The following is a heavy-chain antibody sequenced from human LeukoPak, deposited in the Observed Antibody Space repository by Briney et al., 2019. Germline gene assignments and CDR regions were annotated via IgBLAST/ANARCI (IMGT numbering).Heavy chain of an antibody. Sequence: PGGSLRLSCAASGFTFSSYGIDWVRQAPGKGLEWVALIRNNGSIKYYTGSVKGRFTISRDNSKNTLYLQMNSLRAEDTAVYYCAKDQPDVGATAWFFDYWGQGTLVTVSS. D-gene: IGHD1-26*01. J-gene: IGHJ4*02. CDR3: AKDQPDVGATAWFFDY. CDR1: GFTFSSYG. CDR2: IRNNGSIK. V-gene: IGHV3-30*02.